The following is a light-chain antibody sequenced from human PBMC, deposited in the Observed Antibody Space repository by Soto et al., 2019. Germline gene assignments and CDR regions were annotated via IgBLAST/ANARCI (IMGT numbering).Light chain of an antibody. Sequence: QPVLTQPASVSGSPGQSITIPCTGSSSDVGAYRYVSWFQQHPGRAPKLIIYEVSNRPSGVSDRFSGSKSGNTASLTISGLKAEDEADYHCSSYTTTTAWVFGGGTKLTVL. CDR2: EVS. CDR1: SSDVGAYRY. V-gene: IGLV2-14*01. CDR3: SSYTTTTAWV. J-gene: IGLJ3*02.